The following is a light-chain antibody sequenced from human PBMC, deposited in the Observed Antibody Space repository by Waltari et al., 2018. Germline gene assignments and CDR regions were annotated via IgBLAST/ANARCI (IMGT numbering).Light chain of an antibody. V-gene: IGKV2-30*02. Sequence: VVLTPCPLPLPVDLGQPGPISCRSSQSPAHRDRHTYWNWFHQRPGRSPRRLIYKISRRESGVPNRFSGSGSGTDFTLNISRVEAEDVGVYYCMQGSRWPRTFGQGTKLEI. CDR3: MQGSRWPRT. CDR2: KIS. CDR1: QSPAHRDRHTY. J-gene: IGKJ2*01.